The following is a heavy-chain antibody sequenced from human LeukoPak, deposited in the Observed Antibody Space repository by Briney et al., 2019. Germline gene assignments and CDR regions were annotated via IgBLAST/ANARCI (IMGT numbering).Heavy chain of an antibody. J-gene: IGHJ4*02. Sequence: GGSLRLSCAASGFTFSNYAMHWVRQAPGKGLEWVAYMRSDGSTKYYADSVKGRFTISRDNSKNTLYVQMNSLRAEDTAVYYCAEGYDSSGFYLDYWGQGTLVTVSS. V-gene: IGHV3-30*02. D-gene: IGHD3-22*01. CDR1: GFTFSNYA. CDR2: MRSDGSTK. CDR3: AEGYDSSGFYLDY.